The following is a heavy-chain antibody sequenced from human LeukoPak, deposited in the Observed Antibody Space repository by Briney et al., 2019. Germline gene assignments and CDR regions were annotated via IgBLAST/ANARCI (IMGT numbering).Heavy chain of an antibody. D-gene: IGHD1-14*01. CDR1: GSTVSTNA. Sequence: GGSLRLSCAASGSTVSTNATRWVRQAPGKGLEWVSLISGSGDSTYYADSVKGRFTNSRDISNNPLYLQMNSLRADDTAVYYCAKAGQPLAYFDYWGQGTLVTVSS. J-gene: IGHJ4*02. CDR2: ISGSGDST. V-gene: IGHV3-23*01. CDR3: AKAGQPLAYFDY.